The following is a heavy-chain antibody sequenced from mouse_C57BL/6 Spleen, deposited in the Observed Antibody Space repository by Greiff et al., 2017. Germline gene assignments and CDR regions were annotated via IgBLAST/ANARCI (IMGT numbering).Heavy chain of an antibody. V-gene: IGHV2-6*01. CDR2: IWGVGST. CDR1: GFSLTSYG. CDR3: ASEYGNSPFAY. J-gene: IGHJ3*01. D-gene: IGHD2-1*01. Sequence: VQLQESGPGLVAPSQSLSITCTVSGFSLTSYGVDWVRQSPGKGLEWLGVIWGVGSTNYNSALKSRLSISKDNSKSQVFLKMNSLQTDDTAMYYCASEYGNSPFAYWGQGTLVTVSA.